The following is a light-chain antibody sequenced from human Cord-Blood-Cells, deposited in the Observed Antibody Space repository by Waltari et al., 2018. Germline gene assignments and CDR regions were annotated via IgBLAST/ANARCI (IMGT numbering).Light chain of an antibody. Sequence: VGDRVTITCRASQSISSYLNWYQQKPGKAPKLLIYAASSLQSGVPSRFSGSGSGTDFTLTISSLQPEDFATYYCQQSYSTLRTFGQGTKVEIK. V-gene: IGKV1-39*01. CDR3: QQSYSTLRT. CDR2: AAS. CDR1: QSISSY. J-gene: IGKJ1*01.